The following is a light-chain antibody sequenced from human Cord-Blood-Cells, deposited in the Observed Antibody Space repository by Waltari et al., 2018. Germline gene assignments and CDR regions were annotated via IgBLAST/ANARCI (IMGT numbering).Light chain of an antibody. J-gene: IGKJ1*01. CDR2: CAS. CDR3: QPNYSTPGT. CDR1: QRVLYSSNSKHY. Sequence: DIVMTQSPDSLAVSLGERATLTCKSSQRVLYSSNSKHYLAWYQHKQGQPAKLLIYCASTRASGVPDRFSGSGSGTDFTLTISSLQGADVAVYYCQPNYSTPGTFGQGTKVELK. V-gene: IGKV4-1*01.